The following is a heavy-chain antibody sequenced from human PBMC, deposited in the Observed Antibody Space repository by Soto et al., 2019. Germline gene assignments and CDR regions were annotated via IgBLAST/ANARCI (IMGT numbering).Heavy chain of an antibody. V-gene: IGHV1-69*12. CDR2: IIPIFGTA. D-gene: IGHD3-22*01. CDR3: ASHYDSSGYYYRGLDY. Sequence: QVQLVQSGAEVKKPGSSVKVSCKASGGTFSSYAISWVRQAPGQGLEWMGGIIPIFGTADYAQKFQGRVTITADDSTSTGKMGLSSLRSEDTAVYYCASHYDSSGYYYRGLDYWGQGTLVTVSS. J-gene: IGHJ4*02. CDR1: GGTFSSYA.